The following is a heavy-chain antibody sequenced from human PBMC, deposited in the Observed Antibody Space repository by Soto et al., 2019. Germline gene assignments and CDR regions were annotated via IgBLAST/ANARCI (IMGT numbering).Heavy chain of an antibody. CDR3: ARDEGGYCSSTSCYNWFDP. Sequence: ASVKVSCKASGYTFTSYGISWVRQAPGQGLEWMGWISAYNGNTNYAQKLQGRVTMTTDTSTSTAYMELRSLRSDDTAVYYCARDEGGYCSSTSCYNWFDPWGQGTLVTVSS. V-gene: IGHV1-18*01. D-gene: IGHD2-2*01. J-gene: IGHJ5*02. CDR1: GYTFTSYG. CDR2: ISAYNGNT.